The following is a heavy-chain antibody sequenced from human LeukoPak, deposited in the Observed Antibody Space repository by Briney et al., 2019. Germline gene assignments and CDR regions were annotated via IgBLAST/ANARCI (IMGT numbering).Heavy chain of an antibody. CDR3: ATQGTVTTYPWLV. CDR1: GFTFSSYW. CDR2: ISSSSSYI. V-gene: IGHV3-21*01. D-gene: IGHD4-17*01. J-gene: IGHJ4*02. Sequence: GGSLRLSCAASGFTFSSYWMHWVRQAPGKGLEWVSSISSSSSYIYYADSVKGRFTISRDNAKNSLYLQMNSLRAEDTAVYYCATQGTVTTYPWLVWGQGTLVTVSS.